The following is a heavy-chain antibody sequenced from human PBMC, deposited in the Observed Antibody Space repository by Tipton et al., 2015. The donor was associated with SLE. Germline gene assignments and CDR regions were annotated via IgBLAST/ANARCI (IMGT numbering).Heavy chain of an antibody. J-gene: IGHJ4*02. CDR3: ARRQRGYSYAPFDS. V-gene: IGHV4-39*01. D-gene: IGHD5-18*01. CDR2: VHYRGST. CDR1: GDSITSGNYY. Sequence: TLSLTCIVSGDSITSGNYYWGWIRQPPGKGLEWIGSVHYRGSTYYSPSLKSRVTVSVDTSKNQFSLKLSSVTAADTAVYFCARRQRGYSYAPFDSWGQGTLVIVSS.